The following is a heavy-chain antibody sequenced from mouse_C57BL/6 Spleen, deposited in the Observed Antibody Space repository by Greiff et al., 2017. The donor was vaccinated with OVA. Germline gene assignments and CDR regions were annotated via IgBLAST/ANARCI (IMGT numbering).Heavy chain of an antibody. CDR3: ARRDYGSSPLDY. CDR2: IDPSDSYT. CDR1: GYTFTSYW. J-gene: IGHJ2*01. Sequence: QVQLQQSGAELVMPGASVKLSCKASGYTFTSYWMHWVKQRPGQGLEWIGEIDPSDSYTNYNQKFKGKSTLTVDKSSSTAYMQLSSLTSEDSAVYYCARRDYGSSPLDYWGQGTTLTVSS. D-gene: IGHD1-1*01. V-gene: IGHV1-69*01.